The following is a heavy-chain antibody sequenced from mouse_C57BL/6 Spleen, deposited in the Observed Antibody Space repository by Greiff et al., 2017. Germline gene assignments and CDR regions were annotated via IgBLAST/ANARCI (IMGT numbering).Heavy chain of an antibody. D-gene: IGHD1-1*01. CDR3: ARSEYYGMVY. J-gene: IGHJ2*01. CDR2: IYPGDGDT. CDR1: GYAFSSSW. V-gene: IGHV1-82*01. Sequence: QVQLQQSGPELVKPGASVKISCKASGYAFSSSWMNWVKQRPGKGLEWIGRIYPGDGDTNYNGKFKGKATLTADKSSSTAYMQLSSLTSEDSAVYFCARSEYYGMVYWGQGTTLTVSS.